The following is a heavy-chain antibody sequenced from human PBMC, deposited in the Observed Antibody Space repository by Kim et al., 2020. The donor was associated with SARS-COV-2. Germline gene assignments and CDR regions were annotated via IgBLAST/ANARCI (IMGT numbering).Heavy chain of an antibody. V-gene: IGHV1-3*01. CDR2: INAGNGNT. Sequence: ASVKVSCKASGYTFTSYAMHWVRQAPGQRLEWMGWINAGNGNTKYSQKFQGRVTITRDTSASTAYMELSSLRSEDTAVYYCAREDPRLLWFGESWGQGTLVTVSS. CDR3: AREDPRLLWFGES. CDR1: GYTFTSYA. J-gene: IGHJ5*02. D-gene: IGHD3-10*01.